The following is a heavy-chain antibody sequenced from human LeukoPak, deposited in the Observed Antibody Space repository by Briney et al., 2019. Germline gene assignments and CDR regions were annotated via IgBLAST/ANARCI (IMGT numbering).Heavy chain of an antibody. CDR2: TFYTGNT. J-gene: IGHJ3*02. Sequence: PSETLSLTCTVSGGSISSSRYYWGWIRQPPGKGLEWVGSTFYTGNTYYNPSLKSRVTLSVDTSKNQFSLKLSSVTAADTAVYYCAREGYYDTSASGAFDIWGQGTMVTVSS. CDR3: AREGYYDTSASGAFDI. D-gene: IGHD3-22*01. CDR1: GGSISSSRYY. V-gene: IGHV4-39*07.